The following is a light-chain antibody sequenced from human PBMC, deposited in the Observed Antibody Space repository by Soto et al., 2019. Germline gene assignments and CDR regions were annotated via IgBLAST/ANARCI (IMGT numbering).Light chain of an antibody. CDR2: DVS. V-gene: IGLV2-14*01. J-gene: IGLJ2*01. Sequence: QSVLTQPASVSGSPGQSITISCTGTSSDVGGYNYVSWYQQHPGKAPKLMIYDVSNRPSGVSNRFSGSKSGNTASLTISGLQAEDEGDYYFSSYTSSSTVVFGGGTQLTVL. CDR3: SSYTSSSTVV. CDR1: SSDVGGYNY.